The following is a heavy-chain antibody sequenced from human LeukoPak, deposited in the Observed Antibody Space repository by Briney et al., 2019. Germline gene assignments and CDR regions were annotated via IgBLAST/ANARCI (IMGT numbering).Heavy chain of an antibody. Sequence: GGSLRLSCAASGFTFDDYAMHWVRQAPGKGLEWVSGISWNSGSIGYADSVKGRFTISRDNAKNSLYLQMNSLRAEDTALYYCAKDAHYGSGSYYVWDYWGQGTLVTVSS. J-gene: IGHJ4*02. V-gene: IGHV3-9*01. CDR1: GFTFDDYA. D-gene: IGHD3-10*01. CDR3: AKDAHYGSGSYYVWDY. CDR2: ISWNSGSI.